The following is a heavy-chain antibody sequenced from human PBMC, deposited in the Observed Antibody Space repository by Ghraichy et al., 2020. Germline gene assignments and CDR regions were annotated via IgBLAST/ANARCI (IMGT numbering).Heavy chain of an antibody. V-gene: IGHV1-18*04. Sequence: ASVKVSCKAFGYTFTTYGINWVRQAPGQGLEWLGWINTSNGNTNYAQKFQGRVTMTTDTSTSTAYMELRSLRSDDTAVYYCARAMGPTFHYYMDVWGQGTTIAV. CDR1: GYTFTTYG. J-gene: IGHJ6*03. D-gene: IGHD1-26*01. CDR3: ARAMGPTFHYYMDV. CDR2: INTSNGNT.